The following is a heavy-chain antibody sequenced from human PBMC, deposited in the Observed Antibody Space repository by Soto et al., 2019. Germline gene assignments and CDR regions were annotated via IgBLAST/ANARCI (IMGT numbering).Heavy chain of an antibody. CDR1: GFTFSSYE. J-gene: IGHJ4*02. D-gene: IGHD5-18*01. CDR2: ISTSGSAI. Sequence: GGSLRLSCAASGFTFSSYEMNWVRQAPGKGLEWVSYISTSGSAIYYADSVKGRFTISRDNAKNSLYLQMNSLRADDTAVYYCARGRSYGPLDSWGQGTLVTVPS. CDR3: ARGRSYGPLDS. V-gene: IGHV3-48*03.